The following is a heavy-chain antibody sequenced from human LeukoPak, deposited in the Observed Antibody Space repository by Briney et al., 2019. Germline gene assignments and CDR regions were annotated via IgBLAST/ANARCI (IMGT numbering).Heavy chain of an antibody. CDR3: ARDLGGSTWYARVRDC. CDR2: IYGDGST. V-gene: IGHV3-66*01. D-gene: IGHD6-13*01. CDR1: GFTVSSNY. Sequence: GSLRLSCAASGFTVSSNYMSWVRQAPGKGLECVSVIYGDGSTYYADSVKGRFTISRDNSKNTLYLQMNSLRAEDTAVYYCARDLGGSTWYARVRDCWGQGTLVTVSS. J-gene: IGHJ4*02.